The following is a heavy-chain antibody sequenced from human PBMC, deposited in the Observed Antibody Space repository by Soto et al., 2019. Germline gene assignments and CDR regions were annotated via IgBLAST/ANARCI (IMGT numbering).Heavy chain of an antibody. CDR2: IVVGSGNT. V-gene: IGHV1-58*01. Sequence: SVKVSCKASGFTFTSSAVQWVRQARGQRLEWIGWIVVGSGNTNYAQKFQERVTITRDMSTSTAYMELSSLRSEDTAVYYCAADNRYYYDSSGYNGVYWGKGTLVTVSS. CDR1: GFTFTSSA. D-gene: IGHD3-22*01. J-gene: IGHJ4*02. CDR3: AADNRYYYDSSGYNGVY.